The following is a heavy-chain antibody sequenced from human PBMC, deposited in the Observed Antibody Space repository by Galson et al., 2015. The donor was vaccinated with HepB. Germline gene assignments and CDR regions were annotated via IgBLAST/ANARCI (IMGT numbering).Heavy chain of an antibody. CDR2: ISYDGSNK. Sequence: SLRLSCAASGFTFSSYAMHWVRQAPGKGLEWVAVISYDGSNKYYADSVKGRFTISRDNSKNTLYLQMNSLRAEDTAVYYCARGGVITTTIIVIQLGTAFDIWGQGTMVTVSS. V-gene: IGHV3-30-3*01. CDR3: ARGGVITTTIIVIQLGTAFDI. CDR1: GFTFSSYA. D-gene: IGHD3-22*01. J-gene: IGHJ3*02.